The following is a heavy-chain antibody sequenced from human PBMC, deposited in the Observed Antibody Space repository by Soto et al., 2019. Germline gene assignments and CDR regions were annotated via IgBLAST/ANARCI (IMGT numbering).Heavy chain of an antibody. Sequence: SGPTLVNPTQTLTLTCTFSGFSLSTSGMCVSWIRQPPGKALEWIGYIYYSGSTNYNPSLKSRVTISVDTSKNQFSLRLSSVTAADTAVYYCARGKLLNLYYYYGMDVWGQGTTVTVSS. J-gene: IGHJ6*02. V-gene: IGHV4-61*08. CDR1: GFSLSTSGMC. CDR3: ARGKLLNLYYYYGMDV. CDR2: IYYSGST. D-gene: IGHD2-21*02.